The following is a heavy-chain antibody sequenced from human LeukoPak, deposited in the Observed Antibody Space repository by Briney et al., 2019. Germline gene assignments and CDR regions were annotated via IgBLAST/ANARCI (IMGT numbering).Heavy chain of an antibody. Sequence: PSETLSLTCAVYGGSFSGYYWSWIRQPPGKGLEWIGEINHSGSTNYNPSLKSRVTISVDTSKNLFSLKLNSVTAADTAVYYCARDRGEAVAGYYFDYWGQGTLVTVSS. V-gene: IGHV4-34*01. CDR1: GGSFSGYY. J-gene: IGHJ4*02. CDR2: INHSGST. CDR3: ARDRGEAVAGYYFDY. D-gene: IGHD6-19*01.